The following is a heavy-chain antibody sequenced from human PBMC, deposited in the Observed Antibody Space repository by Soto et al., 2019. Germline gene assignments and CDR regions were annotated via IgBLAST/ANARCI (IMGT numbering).Heavy chain of an antibody. CDR3: ARDIVSQYSYAKSKWFDP. CDR1: GYTFTNYG. Sequence: QVQLVQSGAEVKKPGASVKVSCKASGYTFTNYGVSWVRQAPGQGLEWMGWISADTGNTNYAQKLQGRVTTTTDTSTNTAYMEPRSRRSDDTALYYCARDIVSQYSYAKSKWFDPWGQGALVTVSS. CDR2: ISADTGNT. V-gene: IGHV1-18*01. J-gene: IGHJ5*02. D-gene: IGHD3-16*01.